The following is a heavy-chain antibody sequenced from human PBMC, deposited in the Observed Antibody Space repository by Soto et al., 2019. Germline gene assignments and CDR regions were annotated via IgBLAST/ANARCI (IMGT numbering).Heavy chain of an antibody. CDR2: IYSGGST. CDR1: GFTFSSNY. J-gene: IGHJ4*02. CDR3: ARGGGYGSGSYYYFDY. Sequence: HPGGSLRLSFAASGFTFSSNYMSWVRQAPGKGLEWVSVIYSGGSTYYADSVKGRFTISRDNSKNTLYLQMNSLRAEDTAVYYCARGGGYGSGSYYYFDYWGQGTLVTVSS. D-gene: IGHD3-10*01. V-gene: IGHV3-66*01.